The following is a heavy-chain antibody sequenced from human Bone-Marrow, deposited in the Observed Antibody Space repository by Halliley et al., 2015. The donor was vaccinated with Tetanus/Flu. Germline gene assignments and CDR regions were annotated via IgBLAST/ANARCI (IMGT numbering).Heavy chain of an antibody. D-gene: IGHD3-10*01. CDR1: GGSFSGYY. CDR3: ARGQYYYGSGSYYNN. Sequence: TLSLTCVVYGGSFSGYYWSWIRQSPGKGLEWIGEINQSGGTNYNPSLKSRVIISLDTSKNQFSLKLSSVTAADTAVYYCARGQYYYGSGSYYNNWGQGTLVTVSP. J-gene: IGHJ4*02. V-gene: IGHV4-34*01. CDR2: INQSGGT.